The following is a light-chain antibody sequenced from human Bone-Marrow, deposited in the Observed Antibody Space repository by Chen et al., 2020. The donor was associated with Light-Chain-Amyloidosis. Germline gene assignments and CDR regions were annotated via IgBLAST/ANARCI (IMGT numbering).Light chain of an antibody. CDR3: CSYAGSYTLV. Sequence: QFALTQPRSASGSPGQSVTISCTGTSSDVGGYNYVSWYQQHPGKAPKLMIYDVSKRPSGVPDRFSGSKSGNTASLTISGLQAEDEADYYCCSYAGSYTLVFGGGTKLTVL. CDR1: SSDVGGYNY. CDR2: DVS. J-gene: IGLJ2*01. V-gene: IGLV2-11*01.